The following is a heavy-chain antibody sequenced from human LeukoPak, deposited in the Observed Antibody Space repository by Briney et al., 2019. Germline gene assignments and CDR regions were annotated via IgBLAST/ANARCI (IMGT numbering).Heavy chain of an antibody. CDR1: GYTFTGCY. CDR2: INPNSGGT. V-gene: IGHV1-2*02. CDR3: ARTTTVSSGPDY. J-gene: IGHJ4*02. Sequence: ASVKVSCKASGYTFTGCYMHWVRQAPGQGLEWMGWINPNSGGTNYAQKFQGRVTMTRDTSISTAYMELSRLRSDDTAVYYCARTTTVSSGPDYWGQGTLVTVSS. D-gene: IGHD6-19*01.